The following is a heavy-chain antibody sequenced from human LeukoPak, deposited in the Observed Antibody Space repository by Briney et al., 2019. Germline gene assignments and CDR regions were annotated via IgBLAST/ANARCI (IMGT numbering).Heavy chain of an antibody. V-gene: IGHV1-18*01. CDR3: ARDQTYYGSGSYYGY. Sequence: ASVKVSCKASGYTFTSYGISWVRQAPGQGLEWMGWISAYNGNTNYAQKLQGRVTMTTDTSTSTAYVELRSLRSDDTAVYYCARDQTYYGSGSYYGYWGQGTLVTVSS. J-gene: IGHJ4*02. CDR1: GYTFTSYG. D-gene: IGHD3-10*01. CDR2: ISAYNGNT.